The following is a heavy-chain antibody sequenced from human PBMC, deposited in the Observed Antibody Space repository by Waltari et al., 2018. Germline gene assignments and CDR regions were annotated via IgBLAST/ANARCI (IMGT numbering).Heavy chain of an antibody. J-gene: IGHJ6*02. CDR2: INHTGDT. CDR3: ARGGRHYYYGMDV. Sequence: QVELQQWGAGLFKPSATLSLPRAVYGGPFSGYYGSWIRQPPGKGLEWIGDINHTGDTNYNPSLKSRVTISVDTSKSQFSLNMNSTTAADTAVYYCARGGRHYYYGMDVWGQGTTVTV. V-gene: IGHV4-34*01. CDR1: GGPFSGYY.